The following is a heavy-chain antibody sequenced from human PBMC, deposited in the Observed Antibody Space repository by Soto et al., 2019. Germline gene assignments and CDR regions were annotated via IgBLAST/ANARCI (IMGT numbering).Heavy chain of an antibody. Sequence: EVKLLESGGGLVQPGGSLRLSCAASGFMFSSYSMSWVRQAPGKGLEWVSAISSGGGTTYYGDSVKGRYTSSRDNSKNTLYLQMNSLRGEDTAVYYCAKATQDTTYFDYWGRGTLVTVSS. V-gene: IGHV3-23*01. CDR3: AKATQDTTYFDY. D-gene: IGHD1-1*01. CDR1: GFMFSSYS. J-gene: IGHJ4*02. CDR2: ISSGGGTT.